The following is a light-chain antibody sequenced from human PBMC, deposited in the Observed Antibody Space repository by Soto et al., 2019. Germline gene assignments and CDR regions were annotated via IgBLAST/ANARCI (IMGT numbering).Light chain of an antibody. CDR3: QQYGSSPPLT. Sequence: EFVLTQSPGTLSLSPGERATLSCRATQSVSSNYLAWYQQKPGQAPRILIYGASTRATGIPDRFSGSGSGTDFTLTISRLEPEDFAVYYCQQYGSSPPLTFGGGTKVEIK. CDR2: GAS. V-gene: IGKV3-20*01. J-gene: IGKJ4*01. CDR1: QSVSSNY.